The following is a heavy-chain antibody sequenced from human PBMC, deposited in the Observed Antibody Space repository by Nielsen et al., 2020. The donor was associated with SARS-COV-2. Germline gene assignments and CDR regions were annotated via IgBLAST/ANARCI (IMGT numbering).Heavy chain of an antibody. D-gene: IGHD3-10*01. CDR2: VYYAGST. V-gene: IGHV4-39*07. CDR1: GASITSRDSSY. J-gene: IGHJ4*02. CDR3: ARGGKSSGSYLSPFDY. Sequence: SETLSLTCTVSGASITSRDSSYWAWIRQTPGKALQWIGSVYYAGSTYSNPSLNSRAFISVDTSSNHFSLTLTSVTAADTAVYYCARGGKSSGSYLSPFDYWGLGTLVTVSS.